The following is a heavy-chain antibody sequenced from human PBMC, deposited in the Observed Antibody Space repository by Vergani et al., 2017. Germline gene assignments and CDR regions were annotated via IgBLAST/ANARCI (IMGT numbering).Heavy chain of an antibody. CDR2: ILGSGTA. D-gene: IGHD5-24*01. CDR3: ARASREAGYRGPES. Sequence: QVQLQESGPGLVKPSQTLSLTCTVSVASMSSVGYYWTCIRQSAGKGLEWLGEILGSGTANYNPSFPGRVSMSVATSKNQFSLTLSSVTATDTAAYYCARASREAGYRGPESWGHGTRVTVSS. J-gene: IGHJ5*01. V-gene: IGHV4-61*02. CDR1: VASMSSVGYY.